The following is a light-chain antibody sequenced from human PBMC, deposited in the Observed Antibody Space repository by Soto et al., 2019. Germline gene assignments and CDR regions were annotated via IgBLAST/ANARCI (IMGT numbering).Light chain of an antibody. CDR3: SLYAGSNNVV. V-gene: IGLV2-8*01. CDR2: EVS. J-gene: IGLJ2*01. CDR1: SRDIGAYKF. Sequence: QSALTQPPSASGSPGQSVAISCTGTSRDIGAYKFVSWYQQHPGKSPKLIIYEVSIRPSGVPDRFSGSKSGNTASLTVSGLQAEDEADYYCSLYAGSNNVVFGGGTKRTVL.